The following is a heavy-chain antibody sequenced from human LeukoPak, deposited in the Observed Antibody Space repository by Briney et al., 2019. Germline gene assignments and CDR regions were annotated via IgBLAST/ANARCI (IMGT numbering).Heavy chain of an antibody. V-gene: IGHV1-18*01. CDR1: GYDFVSFG. D-gene: IGHD3-16*01. Sequence: ASVKISCKASGYDFVSFGMAWVRQAPGQGLDWMGWIRPYTGNTNYAEMFQGRVSMPTDTSTSTGYMELRSLTSDDTAVYYCARGGMITPDYWGQGTQVIVSS. CDR2: IRPYTGNT. J-gene: IGHJ4*02. CDR3: ARGGMITPDY.